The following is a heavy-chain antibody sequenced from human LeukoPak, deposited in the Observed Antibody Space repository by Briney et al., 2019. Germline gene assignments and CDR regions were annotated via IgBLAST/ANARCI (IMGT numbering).Heavy chain of an antibody. CDR3: ARDRGGSYSAIDY. J-gene: IGHJ4*02. V-gene: IGHV3-48*04. Sequence: GGSLRLSCAASGFTFSSYSLNWVRQAPGKGLEWISYISSSGTNIDYADSVKGRFTISRDNGKNSLYLQMNSLRAEDTAVYYCARDRGGSYSAIDYWGQGTLVTVSS. CDR2: ISSSGTNI. CDR1: GFTFSSYS. D-gene: IGHD2-15*01.